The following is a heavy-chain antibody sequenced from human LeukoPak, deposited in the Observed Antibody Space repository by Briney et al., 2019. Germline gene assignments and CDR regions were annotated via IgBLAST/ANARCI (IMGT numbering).Heavy chain of an antibody. D-gene: IGHD6-13*01. CDR1: GGTFSGYY. CDR3: ARGYSSSWYARVHYYYYMDV. V-gene: IGHV4-34*01. CDR2: INHSGST. Sequence: SENLSLTCAVYGGTFSGYYWSWIRQPPGKGLEWIGEINHSGSTNYNPSLKSRVTISVDTSKNQFSLKLSSVTAADTAVYYCARGYSSSWYARVHYYYYMDVWGKGTTVTVSS. J-gene: IGHJ6*03.